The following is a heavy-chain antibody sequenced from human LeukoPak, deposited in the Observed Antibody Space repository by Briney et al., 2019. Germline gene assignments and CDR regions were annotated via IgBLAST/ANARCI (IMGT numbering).Heavy chain of an antibody. V-gene: IGHV1-69*05. CDR2: IIPIFGTA. J-gene: IGHJ6*03. Sequence: ASVKVSCKASGGTFSSYAISWVRQAPGQGLEWMGGIIPIFGTANYAQKFQGRVTITTDESTSTAYMELSSLRSEDTAVYYCAYCSSTSCYTSAPYYMDVWGKGTTVTVSS. D-gene: IGHD2-2*02. CDR1: GGTFSSYA. CDR3: AYCSSTSCYTSAPYYMDV.